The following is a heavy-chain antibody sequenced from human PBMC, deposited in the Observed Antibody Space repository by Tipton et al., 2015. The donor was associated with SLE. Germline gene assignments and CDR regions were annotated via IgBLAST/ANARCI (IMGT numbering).Heavy chain of an antibody. CDR1: GFIFHESA. CDR3: AKDHDDYYFDY. Sequence: SLRLSCAASGFIFHESAMHWVRQAPGKGLEWMAFIQFDGSNKYYADSVKGRFSISRDNSKNTLYLQMNSLRAEDTAVYYCAKDHDDYYFDYWGQGTLVTVSS. V-gene: IGHV3-30*02. CDR2: IQFDGSNK. J-gene: IGHJ4*02. D-gene: IGHD1-1*01.